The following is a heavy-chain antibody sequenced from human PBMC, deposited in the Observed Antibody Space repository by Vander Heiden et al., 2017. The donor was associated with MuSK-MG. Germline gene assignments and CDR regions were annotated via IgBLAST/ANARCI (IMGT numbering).Heavy chain of an antibody. D-gene: IGHD3-3*01. V-gene: IGHV1-18*01. CDR1: GYTFTSYG. CDR2: ISAYNGNT. CDR3: ARAFSPYYDFWSGYYSGRDYYYYYYMDV. Sequence: QVQLVQSGAAVKKPGASVKVSCKASGYTFTSYGISWVRQAPGQGLEWMGWISAYNGNTNYAQKLRGRVTMTTDTSTSTAYMELRSLRSDDTAVYYCARAFSPYYDFWSGYYSGRDYYYYYYMDVWGKGTTVTVSS. J-gene: IGHJ6*03.